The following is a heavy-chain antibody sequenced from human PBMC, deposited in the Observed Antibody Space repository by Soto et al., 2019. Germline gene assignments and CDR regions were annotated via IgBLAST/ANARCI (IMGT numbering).Heavy chain of an antibody. Sequence: GGSLRLSCAASGFTFSSYWMSWVRQAPGKGLEWVANIKQDGSEKYYVDSVKGRFTISRDNAKNSLYLQMNSLRAEDTAVYYCARVEGSIVVVPAASGWFDPWGQGTLVTVSS. CDR2: IKQDGSEK. D-gene: IGHD2-2*01. V-gene: IGHV3-7*03. J-gene: IGHJ5*02. CDR1: GFTFSSYW. CDR3: ARVEGSIVVVPAASGWFDP.